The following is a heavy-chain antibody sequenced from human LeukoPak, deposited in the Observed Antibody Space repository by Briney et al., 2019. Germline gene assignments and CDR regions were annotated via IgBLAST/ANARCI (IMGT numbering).Heavy chain of an antibody. CDR3: ASVAVTMIVVVTENAFDI. V-gene: IGHV4-38-2*02. Sequence: PSETLSLTCTVSGYSISSGYYWGWIRQPPGKGLEWIGSIYHSGSTYYNPSLKSRVTISVDTSKNQFSLKLSSVTAADTAAYYCASVAVTMIVVVTENAFDIWGQGTMVTVSS. CDR2: IYHSGST. J-gene: IGHJ3*02. CDR1: GYSISSGYY. D-gene: IGHD3-22*01.